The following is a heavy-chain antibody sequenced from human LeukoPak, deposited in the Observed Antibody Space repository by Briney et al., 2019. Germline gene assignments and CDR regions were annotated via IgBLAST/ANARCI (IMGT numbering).Heavy chain of an antibody. J-gene: IGHJ6*03. V-gene: IGHV1-8*01. CDR1: GYTFTSYD. CDR3: ARSQSSWRRYYYYMDV. CDR2: MNPNSGNT. Sequence: ASVKVSCKASGYTFTSYDINWVRQATGQGLEWMGWMNPNSGNTGYAQKFQGRVTMTRNTSISTAYMELSSLRSEDTAVYYCARSQSSWRRYYYYMDVWGKGTTVTVPS.